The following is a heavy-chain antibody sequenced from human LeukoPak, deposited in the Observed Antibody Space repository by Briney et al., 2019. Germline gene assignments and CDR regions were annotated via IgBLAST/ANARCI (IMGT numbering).Heavy chain of an antibody. V-gene: IGHV4-59*08. Sequence: PSETLSLTCTVSGGSISSYYWSWIRQPPGKGLEWIGYIYYSGSTNYNPSLKSRVTISVDTSKNQFSLKLSSVTAADTAVYYCASNMAAAGPFRFDYWGQGTLVTVSS. D-gene: IGHD6-13*01. CDR2: IYYSGST. CDR1: GGSISSYY. CDR3: ASNMAAAGPFRFDY. J-gene: IGHJ4*02.